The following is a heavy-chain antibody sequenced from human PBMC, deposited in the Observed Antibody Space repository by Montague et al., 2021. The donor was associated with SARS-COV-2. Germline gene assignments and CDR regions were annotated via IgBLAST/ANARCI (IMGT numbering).Heavy chain of an antibody. CDR2: IIGSGPRT. CDR1: GFTFSNYA. CDR3: TLLQEHL. V-gene: IGHV3-23*01. J-gene: IGHJ6*01. Sequence: SLRLSCAASGFTFSNYAMSWVRQAPVKGLEWVSVIIGSGPRTNYADSVRGRFIIPRDSSQSTLYLQMNSLHQGPIGLPPGTLLQEHLWG.